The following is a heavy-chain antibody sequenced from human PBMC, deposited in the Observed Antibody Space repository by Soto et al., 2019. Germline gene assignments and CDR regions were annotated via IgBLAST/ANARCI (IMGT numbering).Heavy chain of an antibody. CDR1: GGSISSSAYY. CDR3: ARIGSGIDY. Sequence: QLQLQESGPGLVKPSETLSLTCTVSGGSISSSAYYWGWIRQPPGKGLEWIAYISYSGNTNYNPSLRSRVTISVDASENQFSLKLSSVTAADTALYYCARIGSGIDYWGQGTLVTVSS. J-gene: IGHJ4*02. V-gene: IGHV4-39*01. D-gene: IGHD3-10*01. CDR2: ISYSGNT.